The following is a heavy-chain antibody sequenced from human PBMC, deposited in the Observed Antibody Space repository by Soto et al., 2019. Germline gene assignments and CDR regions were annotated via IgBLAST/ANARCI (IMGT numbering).Heavy chain of an antibody. D-gene: IGHD2-8*01. CDR2: ISGSGGST. Sequence: WGSLRLSCAASGFTICSYAMSWVRQAPGKGLEWVSAISGSGGSTYYADSVKGRFTISRDNSKNTLYLQMNSLRAEDTAVYYCAKDREYCTNGVCYNWFDPWGQGTRVTVSS. J-gene: IGHJ5*02. CDR1: GFTICSYA. V-gene: IGHV3-23*01. CDR3: AKDREYCTNGVCYNWFDP.